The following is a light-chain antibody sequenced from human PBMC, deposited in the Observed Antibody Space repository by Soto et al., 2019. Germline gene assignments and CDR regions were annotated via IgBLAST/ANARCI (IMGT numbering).Light chain of an antibody. CDR1: SSDVGGYNY. V-gene: IGLV2-14*01. CDR3: SSYTSSSTRV. Sequence: QSVLTQPASVSGSPGQSITISSTGTSSDVGGYNYVSWYQQHPGKAPKLMIYEVSNRPSGVSNRFSGSKSGNTASLTISGLQAEDEADYYCSSYTSSSTRVFGGGTKLTVL. J-gene: IGLJ3*02. CDR2: EVS.